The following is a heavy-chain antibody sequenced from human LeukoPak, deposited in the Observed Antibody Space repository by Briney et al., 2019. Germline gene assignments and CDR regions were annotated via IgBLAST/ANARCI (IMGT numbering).Heavy chain of an antibody. CDR2: IYYSGST. J-gene: IGHJ2*01. D-gene: IGHD4-23*01. CDR3: ARDRYGGYAEGWYFDL. CDR1: GVSISSYY. V-gene: IGHV4-59*01. Sequence: SETLSLTCTVSGVSISSYYWSWIRQPPGKGLEWIGYIYYSGSTNYNPSLKSRVTISADTSKNQFSLKLSSVTAADTAVYYCARDRYGGYAEGWYFDLWGRGTLVTVSS.